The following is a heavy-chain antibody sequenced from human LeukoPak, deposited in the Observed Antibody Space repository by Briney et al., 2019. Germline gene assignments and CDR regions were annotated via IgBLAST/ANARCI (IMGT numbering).Heavy chain of an antibody. CDR3: ARSIVVVGAATYCFDP. D-gene: IGHD2-15*01. V-gene: IGHV1-69*05. J-gene: IGHJ5*02. Sequence: ASVKVSCKASGGTFSSYAISWVRQAPGQGLEWMGRIIPIFGTANYAQKFQGRVTITTDESTSTAYMELSSLRSEDTAVYYCARSIVVVGAATYCFDPWGQGTLVTVSS. CDR1: GGTFSSYA. CDR2: IIPIFGTA.